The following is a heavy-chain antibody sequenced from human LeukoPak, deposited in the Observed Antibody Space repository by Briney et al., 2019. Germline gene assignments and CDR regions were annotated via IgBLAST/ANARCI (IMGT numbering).Heavy chain of an antibody. V-gene: IGHV3-13*01. CDR3: ARAGYSSTWYSRYFDL. Sequence: GSLRLSCAPSGVTFSSDDMRCGRHAPGERLGRGSGIGTAGDIYYPGSVKGRFTISRENAKNSLYLQVNSLRAGDTAVYYCARAGYSSTWYSRYFDLWGRGTLVTVSS. CDR1: GVTFSSDD. D-gene: IGHD6-13*01. J-gene: IGHJ2*01. CDR2: IGTAGDI.